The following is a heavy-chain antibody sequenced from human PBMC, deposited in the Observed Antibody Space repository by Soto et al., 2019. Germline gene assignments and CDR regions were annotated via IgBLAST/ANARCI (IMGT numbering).Heavy chain of an antibody. D-gene: IGHD2-2*01. Sequence: GASVKVSCKASGYTFTSYGISWVRQAPGQGLEWMGWISAYNGNTNYAQKLQGRVTMTTDTSTSTAYMELRSLRSDDTAVYYCARDRLLVPAAIASGPSEPDAFDTWGQGTMVTVSS. CDR3: ARDRLLVPAAIASGPSEPDAFDT. CDR2: ISAYNGNT. J-gene: IGHJ3*02. V-gene: IGHV1-18*01. CDR1: GYTFTSYG.